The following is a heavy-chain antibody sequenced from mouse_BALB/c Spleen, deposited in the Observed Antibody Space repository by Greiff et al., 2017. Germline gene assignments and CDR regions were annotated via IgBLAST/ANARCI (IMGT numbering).Heavy chain of an antibody. CDR1: GYTFTSYW. J-gene: IGHJ2*01. CDR3: ARGGYLDY. D-gene: IGHD1-1*02. CDR2: IDPSDSYT. Sequence: VQLQQPGAELVKPGASVKLSCKASGYTFTSYWMHWVKQRPGQGLEWIGEIDPSDSYTNYNQKFKGKATLTVDKSSSTAYMQLSSLTSEDSAVYYCARGGYLDYWGQGTTLTVSS. V-gene: IGHV1-69*02.